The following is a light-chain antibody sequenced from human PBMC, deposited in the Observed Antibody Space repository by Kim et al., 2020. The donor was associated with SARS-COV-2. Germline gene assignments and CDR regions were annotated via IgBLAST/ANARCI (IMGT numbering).Light chain of an antibody. CDR3: QYRRS. V-gene: IGKV1-33*01. J-gene: IGKJ2*03. Sequence: DIQMTQSPSSLSASVGDRVIITCQASQDISHYLNWYQHKPGKVPKVLISDASNLETGVPSRFSGSGFGTHFTFVIADLQPEDVATYYCQYRRSFGQGTKLEI. CDR2: DAS. CDR1: QDISHY.